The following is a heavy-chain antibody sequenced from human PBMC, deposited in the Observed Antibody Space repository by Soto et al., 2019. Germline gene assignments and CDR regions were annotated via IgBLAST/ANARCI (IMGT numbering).Heavy chain of an antibody. Sequence: SETLSLTCTVSGGSISPHYWSWIRQPPGMGLEWIGYIYYSGTTNYNPSLRSRVTMSVDTSKNRFSLNLSSVTAADTAVYYCARPHYDSNTFYSFFDYWGQGTLVTVSS. J-gene: IGHJ4*02. CDR1: GGSISPHY. V-gene: IGHV4-59*11. D-gene: IGHD3-22*01. CDR3: ARPHYDSNTFYSFFDY. CDR2: IYYSGTT.